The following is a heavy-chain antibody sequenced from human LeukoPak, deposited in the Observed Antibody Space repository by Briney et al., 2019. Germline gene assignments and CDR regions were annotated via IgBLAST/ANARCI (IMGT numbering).Heavy chain of an antibody. J-gene: IGHJ5*02. V-gene: IGHV2-70*11. CDR2: IDWDDDK. CDR1: GFSLSTSGMC. D-gene: IGHD4-23*01. CDR3: ARTRAVNNWFDP. Sequence: SGPALVKPTQTLTLTCTFSGFSLSTSGMCVSWIRQPPGKALEWLARIDWDDDKYYSTSLKTRLTISKDTSKNRVVLTMTNMDPVDTATYYCARTRAVNNWFDPWGQGTLVTVSS.